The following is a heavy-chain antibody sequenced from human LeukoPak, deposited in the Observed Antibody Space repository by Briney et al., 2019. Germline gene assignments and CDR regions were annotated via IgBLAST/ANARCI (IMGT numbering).Heavy chain of an antibody. D-gene: IGHD4-17*01. CDR1: GGTFRSYA. Sequence: ASVKVSCKASGGTFRSYAINWVRLAPGKGLEWMGGIIPMVNTTKYAQKFQGRVTITADESTSTGYMEVSSLRSEDTAVYYCAIFQGTYGDNDNDYWGQGTLVTVSS. V-gene: IGHV1-69*13. J-gene: IGHJ4*02. CDR3: AIFQGTYGDNDNDY. CDR2: IIPMVNTT.